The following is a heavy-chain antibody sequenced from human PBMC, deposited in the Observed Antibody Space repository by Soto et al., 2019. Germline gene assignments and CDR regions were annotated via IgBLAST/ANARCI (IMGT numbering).Heavy chain of an antibody. CDR2: VSGGGDIT. J-gene: IGHJ4*02. Sequence: GGSLRLSCVASGFTFGSFVMSWVRQAPGKGLEWVSVVSGGGDITYYADSVKGRFTISRDNSKNTLYLQMNSLRAEDTAVYYCARDVYEIPGRVVRRLDSWGQGTLVTVSS. D-gene: IGHD2-8*01. CDR3: ARDVYEIPGRVVRRLDS. CDR1: GFTFGSFV. V-gene: IGHV3-23*01.